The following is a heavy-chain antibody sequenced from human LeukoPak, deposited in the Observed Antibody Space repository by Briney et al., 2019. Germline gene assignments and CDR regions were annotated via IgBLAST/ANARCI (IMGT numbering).Heavy chain of an antibody. V-gene: IGHV4-34*01. D-gene: IGHD6-13*01. Sequence: SETLSLTCAVYGGSFSGYCWSWIRQPPGKGLEWIGEINHSGSTNYNPSLKSRVTISVDTSKNQFSLKLSSVTAADTAVYYCARELQLVYYYYGMDVWGQGTTVTVSS. CDR3: ARELQLVYYYYGMDV. CDR1: GGSFSGYC. J-gene: IGHJ6*02. CDR2: INHSGST.